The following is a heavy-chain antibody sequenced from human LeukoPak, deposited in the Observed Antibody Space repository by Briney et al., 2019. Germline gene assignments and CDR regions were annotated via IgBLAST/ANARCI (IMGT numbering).Heavy chain of an antibody. CDR1: GGSFSGYY. Sequence: SETLSLTCAVYGGSFSGYYWSWIRQPPGKGLEWIGEINHSGSTNYNPSLKSRVTISVDTSKNQFSLKLSSVTAADTAVYYCARTFSDYGGNSRYFDYWGQGTLVTVSS. CDR2: INHSGST. CDR3: ARTFSDYGGNSRYFDY. J-gene: IGHJ4*02. D-gene: IGHD4-23*01. V-gene: IGHV4-34*01.